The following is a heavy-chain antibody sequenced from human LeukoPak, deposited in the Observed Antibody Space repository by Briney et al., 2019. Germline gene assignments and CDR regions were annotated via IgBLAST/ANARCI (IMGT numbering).Heavy chain of an antibody. CDR1: GGTFSSYA. Sequence: SVKVSCKASGGTFSSYAISWVRQAPGQGLEWMGGIIPIFGTANYAQKFQGRVTITADKSTSTAYMELSSLRSEDTAVYYCAREALVGATDVDAFDIWGQGTMVTVSS. CDR2: IIPIFGTA. J-gene: IGHJ3*02. D-gene: IGHD1-26*01. V-gene: IGHV1-69*06. CDR3: AREALVGATDVDAFDI.